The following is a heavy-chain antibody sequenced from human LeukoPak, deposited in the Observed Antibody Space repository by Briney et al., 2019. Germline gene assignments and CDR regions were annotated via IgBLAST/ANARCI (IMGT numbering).Heavy chain of an antibody. CDR3: ARAPMTSCRGAFCYPFDY. Sequence: PGGSLRLSCAVSGFSLGSHAMSWVRQAPGKGLEWVSASSSSDPGTYYADSVRGRFTISRDNSKNTLYLQMNRLRVDDAAVYYCARAPMTSCRGAFCYPFDYWGQGILVTVSS. J-gene: IGHJ4*02. V-gene: IGHV3-23*01. CDR1: GFSLGSHA. CDR2: SSSSDPGT. D-gene: IGHD2-21*01.